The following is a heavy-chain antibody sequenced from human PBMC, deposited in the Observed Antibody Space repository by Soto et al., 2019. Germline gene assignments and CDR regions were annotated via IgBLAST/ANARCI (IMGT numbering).Heavy chain of an antibody. V-gene: IGHV5-51*01. CDR1: GYSFTSYW. CDR3: ARHRLKTNSSSWTYYYSYSMEV. Sequence: PGESLKISCKGSGYSFTSYWIGWVRQMPGKGLEWMGIIYPGDSDTRYSPSFQGQVTISADKSISTAYLQWSSLKASDTAMYYCARHRLKTNSSSWTYYYSYSMEVWGKGTTVTLSS. D-gene: IGHD6-6*01. CDR2: IYPGDSDT. J-gene: IGHJ6*03.